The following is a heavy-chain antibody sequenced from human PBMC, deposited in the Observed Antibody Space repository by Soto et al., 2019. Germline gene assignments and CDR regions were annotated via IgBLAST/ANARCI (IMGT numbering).Heavy chain of an antibody. J-gene: IGHJ5*02. Sequence: PSDTLSLTCTVSCGSISNANYYWSWIRHHPGKGLEWIGYIYYTGTTYYSPSLESRVAISVDTSQNQFSLKLGAVTAADTAVYFCERASISSCVYSSCPAWFDGCGQGTLV. CDR2: IYYTGTT. CDR1: CGSISNANYY. V-gene: IGHV4-31*03. D-gene: IGHD6-6*01. CDR3: ERASISSCVYSSCPAWFDG.